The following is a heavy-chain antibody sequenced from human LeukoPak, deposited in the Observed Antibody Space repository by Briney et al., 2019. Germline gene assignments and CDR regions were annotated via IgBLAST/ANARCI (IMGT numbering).Heavy chain of an antibody. CDR1: GYTLTDLS. V-gene: IGHV1-24*01. D-gene: IGHD3-22*01. J-gene: IGHJ4*02. CDR3: ATSRPPMYYYDSSGYYHFDY. Sequence: ASVKVSCKVSGYTLTDLSMHWVRQAPGKGLEWMGGFDPEDGETIYAQKFQGRVTMTEDTSTDTAYMELSSLRSEDTAVYYCATSRPPMYYYDSSGYYHFDYWGQGTLVTVSS. CDR2: FDPEDGET.